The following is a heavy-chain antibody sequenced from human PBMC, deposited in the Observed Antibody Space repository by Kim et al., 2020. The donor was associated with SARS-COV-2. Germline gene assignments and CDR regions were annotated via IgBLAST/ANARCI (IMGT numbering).Heavy chain of an antibody. V-gene: IGHV3-23*01. CDR1: GFTFSSYA. CDR2: ISGSGGST. Sequence: GGSLRLSCAASGFTFSSYAMSWVRQAPGKGLELVSAISGSGGSTYYADSVKGRFTNSRDNSKNTLYLQMNSLRAVATAVYYCAMDLNPFRAFWIGDSGDAFVIWGEGGMCTVSS. D-gene: IGHD3-3*01. J-gene: IGHJ3*02. CDR3: AMDLNPFRAFWIGDSGDAFVI.